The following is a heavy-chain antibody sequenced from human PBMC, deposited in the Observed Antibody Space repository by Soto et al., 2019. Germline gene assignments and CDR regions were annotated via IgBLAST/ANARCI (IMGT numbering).Heavy chain of an antibody. D-gene: IGHD2-2*01. J-gene: IGHJ6*03. CDR2: INHSGST. CDR3: ARGGPIVVVPAANQPGYYMDV. CDR1: GGSFSGYY. V-gene: IGHV4-34*01. Sequence: PLETLSVTCGVYGGSFSGYYWSWISQPPGKGLEWIGEINHSGSTNYNPSLKSRVTISVDTSKNQFSLKLSSVTAADTAVYYCARGGPIVVVPAANQPGYYMDVWGKGTTVTVSS.